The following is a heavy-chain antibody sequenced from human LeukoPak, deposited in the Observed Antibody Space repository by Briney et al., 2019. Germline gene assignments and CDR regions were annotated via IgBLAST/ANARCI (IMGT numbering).Heavy chain of an antibody. CDR1: GGTFSSYA. Sequence: SVKVSCKASGGTFSSYAISSVRQAPGQGLEWMGRIIPIFGTANYAQKFQGRVTITTDESTSTAYMELSSLRSEDTAVYYCARDKEYYDSSGYYFDYWGQGTLVTVSS. CDR3: ARDKEYYDSSGYYFDY. CDR2: IIPIFGTA. D-gene: IGHD3-22*01. J-gene: IGHJ4*02. V-gene: IGHV1-69*05.